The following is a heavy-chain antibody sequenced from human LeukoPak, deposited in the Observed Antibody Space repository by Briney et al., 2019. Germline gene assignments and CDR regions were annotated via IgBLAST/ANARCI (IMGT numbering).Heavy chain of an antibody. V-gene: IGHV1-8*01. D-gene: IGHD1-14*01. J-gene: IGHJ5*02. Sequence: GASVKVSCKASGYTFTSYDINWVRQATGQGLEWMGWMNPNSGNTGYAQKFQGRVTMTRNTSISTAYMELSSLRSEDTAVYYCARSESRNRNNWFDPWGQGTLVTVSS. CDR2: MNPNSGNT. CDR1: GYTFTSYD. CDR3: ARSESRNRNNWFDP.